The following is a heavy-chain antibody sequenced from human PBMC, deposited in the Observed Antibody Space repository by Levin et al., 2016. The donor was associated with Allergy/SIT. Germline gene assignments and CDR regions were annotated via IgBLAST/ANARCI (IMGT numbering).Heavy chain of an antibody. CDR3: ARMVGATYYFDY. Sequence: VRQAPGKGLEWIGEIYHSGSTNYNPSLKSRVTISVDKSKNQFSLKLSSVTAADTAVYYCARMVGATYYFDYWGQGTLVTVSS. D-gene: IGHD1-26*01. CDR2: IYHSGST. V-gene: IGHV4-4*02. J-gene: IGHJ4*02.